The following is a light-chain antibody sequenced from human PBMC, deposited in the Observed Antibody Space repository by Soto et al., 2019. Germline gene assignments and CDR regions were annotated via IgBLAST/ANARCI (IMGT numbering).Light chain of an antibody. CDR2: KAS. V-gene: IGKV1-5*03. Sequence: DIQMTQSPSTLSGSVGDRVTITCRASQTISSWLAWYQQKPGQAPKLLIYKASTLNSGVPSRFSGSGSGTEFTLTISSLQSDDFATYFCQQYNTYSKTFGQGTKVDIK. CDR1: QTISSW. J-gene: IGKJ1*01. CDR3: QQYNTYSKT.